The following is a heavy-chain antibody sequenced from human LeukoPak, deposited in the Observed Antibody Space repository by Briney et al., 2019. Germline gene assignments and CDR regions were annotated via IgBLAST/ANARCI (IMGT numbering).Heavy chain of an antibody. CDR3: ARAPPWSYYYYMDV. CDR1: GGSISGYY. CDR2: IYTSGST. J-gene: IGHJ6*03. Sequence: SETLSLTCTVSGGSISGYYWSWIRQPPGKGLEWIGYIYTSGSTNYNPSLKSRVTISVDTSKNQFSLKLSSVTAADTAVYYCARAPPWSYYYYMDVWGKGTTDTVSS. V-gene: IGHV4-4*09. D-gene: IGHD3-3*01.